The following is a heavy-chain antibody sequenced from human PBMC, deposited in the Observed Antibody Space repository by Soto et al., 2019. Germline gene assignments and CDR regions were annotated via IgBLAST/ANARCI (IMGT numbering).Heavy chain of an antibody. CDR1: GGSISSGGYY. D-gene: IGHD5-12*01. Sequence: SETLSLTCTVSGGSISSGGYYWSWIRQHPGKGLEWIGYIYYSGSTYYNPSLKSRVTISVDTSKNQFSLKLSSVTAADTAVYYCARPSWGVATTTDYYYGVDGWGQGTTVTVSS. CDR3: ARPSWGVATTTDYYYGVDG. J-gene: IGHJ6*02. CDR2: IYYSGST. V-gene: IGHV4-31*03.